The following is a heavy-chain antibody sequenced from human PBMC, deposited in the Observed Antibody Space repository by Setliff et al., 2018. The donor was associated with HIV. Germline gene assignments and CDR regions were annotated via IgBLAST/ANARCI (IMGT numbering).Heavy chain of an antibody. CDR1: GGNFSRYG. V-gene: IGHV1-69*13. J-gene: IGHJ4*02. CDR2: IIPIFRTA. CDR3: ARGGPYDSSGYPFDY. D-gene: IGHD3-22*01. Sequence: SVKVSCKASGGNFSRYGISRVRQAPGQGLGWMGGIIPIFRTANYAQKFQGRVTITADESTSTAYMELSSLRSEDTAVYYCARGGPYDSSGYPFDYWGQGTLVTVSS.